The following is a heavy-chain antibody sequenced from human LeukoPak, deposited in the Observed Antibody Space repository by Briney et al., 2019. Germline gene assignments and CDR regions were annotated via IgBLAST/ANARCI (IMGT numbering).Heavy chain of an antibody. CDR1: GYSITSGYH. CDR3: ARTRYCSGETCFSPDLLDT. J-gene: IGHJ5*02. D-gene: IGHD2-15*01. CDR2: MFHAGNT. Sequence: PSETLSLTCAVSGYSITSGYHWGWVRQPPGKGLEWIGSMFHAGNTYYTPSLKSRVTMSIDTSMNHFSLNLISVTAADTAVYYCARTRYCSGETCFSPDLLDTWSRGTLVTVSS. V-gene: IGHV4-38-2*01.